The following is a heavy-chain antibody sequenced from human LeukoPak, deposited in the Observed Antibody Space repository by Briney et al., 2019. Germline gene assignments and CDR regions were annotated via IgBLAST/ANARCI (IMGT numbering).Heavy chain of an antibody. D-gene: IGHD5-18*01. CDR1: GNSVSGYY. J-gene: IGHJ4*02. Sequence: SETLSLTCTVSGNSVSGYYWTWIRQPPGKGLEWIGYLYYSGSTNYNPSLKSRVTISVDTSKNQFSLKLTSVTAADTAVYFCARGVNNYGYGFYFDYWGQGTLVTVSS. CDR2: LYYSGST. CDR3: ARGVNNYGYGFYFDY. V-gene: IGHV4-59*02.